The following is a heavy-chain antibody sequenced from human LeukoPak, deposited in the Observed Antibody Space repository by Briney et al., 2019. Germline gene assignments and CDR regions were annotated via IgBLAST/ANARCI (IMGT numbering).Heavy chain of an antibody. Sequence: ASVKASCKASGYSFISDGMSWVRQAPGQGLEWMGWISTYKGNTKYAQKVQGRVTMTTDTSTSTAYMELRSLRSDDTAVYYCARQQWLVQRAWFDPWGQGTLVTVSS. V-gene: IGHV1-18*01. D-gene: IGHD6-19*01. J-gene: IGHJ5*02. CDR3: ARQQWLVQRAWFDP. CDR2: ISTYKGNT. CDR1: GYSFISDG.